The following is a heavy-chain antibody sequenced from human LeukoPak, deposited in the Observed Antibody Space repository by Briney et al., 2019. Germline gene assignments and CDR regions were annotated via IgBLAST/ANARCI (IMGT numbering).Heavy chain of an antibody. V-gene: IGHV5-51*01. Sequence: GESLKISCKDSGYSLTNYWIGWVRQRPGKGLEWMGIIFPGDSDTRYSPSFQGQVTISADKSIGTAYLQWRSLKASDSAMYYCAVSGFPGKYSYWGQGTQVTISS. CDR3: AVSGFPGKYSY. J-gene: IGHJ4*02. CDR1: GYSLTNYW. CDR2: IFPGDSDT. D-gene: IGHD2/OR15-2a*01.